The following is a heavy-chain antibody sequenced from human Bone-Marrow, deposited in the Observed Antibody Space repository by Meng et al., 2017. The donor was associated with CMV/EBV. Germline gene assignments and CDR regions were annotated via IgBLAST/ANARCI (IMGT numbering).Heavy chain of an antibody. CDR3: ARLFCSSTSCYLYFDY. V-gene: IGHV1-2*02. D-gene: IGHD2-2*01. CDR2: INPNSGGT. J-gene: IGHJ4*02. CDR1: GYTFTGYY. Sequence: SGYTFTGYYMHWVRQASGQGLEWMGWINPNSGGTNYAQKFQGRVTMTRDTSISTAYMELSRLRSDDTAVYYCARLFCSSTSCYLYFDYWGQGTLVTVSS.